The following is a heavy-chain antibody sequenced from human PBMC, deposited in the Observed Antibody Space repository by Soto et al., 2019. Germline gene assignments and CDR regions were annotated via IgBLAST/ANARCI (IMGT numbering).Heavy chain of an antibody. CDR2: INHSGST. CDR3: VLHPQRGDFDY. J-gene: IGHJ4*02. D-gene: IGHD3-10*01. Sequence: PSDTLSLTCAVYGGSFSGYYWSWIRQPPGKGLEWIGEINHSGSTNYNPSLKSRVTISVDTSKNQFSLKLSSATAADTAVYYCVLHPQRGDFDYGGRGTQVTVSS. V-gene: IGHV4-34*01. CDR1: GGSFSGYY.